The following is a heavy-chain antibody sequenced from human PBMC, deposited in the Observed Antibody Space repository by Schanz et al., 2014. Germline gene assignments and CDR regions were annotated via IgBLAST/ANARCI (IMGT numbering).Heavy chain of an antibody. CDR3: ARAQGVIRLYYGVDV. V-gene: IGHV3-66*02. CDR2: IYSSGST. J-gene: IGHJ6*02. D-gene: IGHD3-10*01. CDR1: GFTFSTTW. Sequence: VQLVESGGGVVRPGGSLRLSCAGSGFTFSTTWMNWVRQAPGKGLEWVSTIYSSGSTYYADSVRGRFTISRDNSMNTVYLQMNSLRSDDAAAYYCARAQGVIRLYYGVDVWAKGPRSPSL.